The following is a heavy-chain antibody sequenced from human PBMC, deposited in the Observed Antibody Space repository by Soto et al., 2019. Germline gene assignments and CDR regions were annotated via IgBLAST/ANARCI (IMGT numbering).Heavy chain of an antibody. D-gene: IGHD4-17*01. CDR1: GGSFSGYY. Sequence: PSETLSLTCAVYGGSFSGYYWSWIRQPPGKGLEWIGEINHSGITNYNPSLKSRVTISVDTSKNQFSLKLSSVTAAHTAVYYCARGDHGDYVDYYSYGIDVWGQATTVTV. V-gene: IGHV4-34*01. CDR3: ARGDHGDYVDYYSYGIDV. J-gene: IGHJ6*02. CDR2: INHSGIT.